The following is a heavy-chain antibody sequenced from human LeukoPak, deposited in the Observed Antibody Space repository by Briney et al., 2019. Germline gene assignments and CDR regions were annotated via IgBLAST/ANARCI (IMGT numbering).Heavy chain of an antibody. CDR2: IYYSGST. D-gene: IGHD6-19*01. CDR3: ARYPKSYSNGWIAFDI. Sequence: PSETLSLTCTVSGGSISSYYWSWIRQPPGKGLEWIGYIYYSGSTNYNPSLKSRVTISVDTSKNQFSLKLSSVTAADTAAYYCARYPKSYSNGWIAFDIWGQGTMVTVSS. J-gene: IGHJ3*02. CDR1: GGSISSYY. V-gene: IGHV4-59*08.